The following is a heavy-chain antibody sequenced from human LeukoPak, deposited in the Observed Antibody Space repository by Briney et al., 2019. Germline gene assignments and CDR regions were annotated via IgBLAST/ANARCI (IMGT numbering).Heavy chain of an antibody. CDR1: GGIFNSKA. J-gene: IGHJ3*01. D-gene: IGHD2-8*02. Sequence: SVKVSCKASGGIFNSKALSWVRQAPGQGLEWMGGIIPMFRTANYGQKFQGRVTITADDSTSTGYMELSSLRSEDTAVFYCAYLSASNTGAFDVWGQGTVVTVSS. CDR2: IIPMFRTA. CDR3: AYLSASNTGAFDV. V-gene: IGHV1-69*13.